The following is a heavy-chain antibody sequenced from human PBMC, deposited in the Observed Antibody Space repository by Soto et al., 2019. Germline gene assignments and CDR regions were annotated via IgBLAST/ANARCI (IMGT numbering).Heavy chain of an antibody. CDR1: GFTVSSNY. CDR2: IYSGGST. J-gene: IGHJ4*02. CDR3: ARGLGGTVAGTTFDY. D-gene: IGHD6-19*01. Sequence: GGSLRLSCAASGFTVSSNYMSWVRQAPGKGLEWVSVIYSGGSTYYADSVKGRFTISRHNSKNTLYLQMNSLRAEDTAVYYCARGLGGTVAGTTFDYWGQGTLVTVSS. V-gene: IGHV3-53*04.